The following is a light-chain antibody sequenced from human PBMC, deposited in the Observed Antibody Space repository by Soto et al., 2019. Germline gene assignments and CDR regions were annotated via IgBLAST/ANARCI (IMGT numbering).Light chain of an antibody. V-gene: IGLV1-44*01. CDR1: SSNIGSET. CDR2: ANN. CDR3: AAWDDSLKGWV. Sequence: QSVLTQPPSASGTPGQRVTISCSGSSSNIGSETVNWYQQVPGTAPKLLIYANNQRPSGVPDRFSVSKSGTSASLAIGGLQSEDEADCYCAAWDDSLKGWVFGGGTKLTVL. J-gene: IGLJ3*02.